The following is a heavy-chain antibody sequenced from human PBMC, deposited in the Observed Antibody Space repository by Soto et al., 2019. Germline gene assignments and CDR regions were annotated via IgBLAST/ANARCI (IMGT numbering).Heavy chain of an antibody. J-gene: IGHJ4*02. V-gene: IGHV3-53*01. CDR3: ARAVPVAMVRGLISYYFDY. Sequence: PGGSLRLSCVASGFTVVNSYMNWVRQAPGKGLEWVSLLYSGGTTYYADSVKGRFTISRDNSRNTLYLQMNSLRVDDTAVYYCARAVPVAMVRGLISYYFDYWGQGTLVTVSS. D-gene: IGHD3-10*01. CDR1: GFTVVNSY. CDR2: LYSGGTT.